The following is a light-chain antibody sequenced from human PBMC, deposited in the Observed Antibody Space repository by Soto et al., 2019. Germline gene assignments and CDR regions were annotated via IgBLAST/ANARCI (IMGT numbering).Light chain of an antibody. CDR2: DAS. CDR3: QQYNSGPYT. CDR1: QSVSSY. V-gene: IGKV3-11*01. J-gene: IGKJ2*01. Sequence: EIVLTQAPATLSLSPGERATLSCRASQSVSSYLAWYQQKPGQAPRLLISDASNRATGIPSRFSGSGSGTDFTLTISSLEPEDFAVYYCQQYNSGPYTFGQGTKLEIK.